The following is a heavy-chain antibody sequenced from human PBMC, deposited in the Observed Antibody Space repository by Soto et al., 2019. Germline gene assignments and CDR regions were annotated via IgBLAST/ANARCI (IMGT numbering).Heavy chain of an antibody. Sequence: GGSLRLSGAACGFTFSSYAISWVRQAPGKGLEWVSTISGSGVSTYYAASVKGWFPISRDNSKNTLYLPMNSLRAEDTAVYSFAKSGAPDKVRTIVDYWCQGTLVSGS. V-gene: IGHV3-23*01. CDR2: ISGSGVST. CDR1: GFTFSSYA. J-gene: IGHJ4*02. D-gene: IGHD1-1*01. CDR3: AKSGAPDKVRTIVDY.